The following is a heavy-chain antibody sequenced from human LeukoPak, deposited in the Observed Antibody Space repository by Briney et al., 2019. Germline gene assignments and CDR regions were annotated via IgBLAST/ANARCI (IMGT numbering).Heavy chain of an antibody. CDR1: GFTFSSYD. CDR3: ARGSPGPTGYYFDY. J-gene: IGHJ4*02. Sequence: PVGALRLSRAASGFTFSSYDMHWVRQATGKGLEWVSAIGTAGDTYYPGSVKGRFTISRENAKNSLYLQMNSLRAGDTAVYYCARGSPGPTGYYFDYWGQGTLVTVSS. V-gene: IGHV3-13*01. CDR2: IGTAGDT.